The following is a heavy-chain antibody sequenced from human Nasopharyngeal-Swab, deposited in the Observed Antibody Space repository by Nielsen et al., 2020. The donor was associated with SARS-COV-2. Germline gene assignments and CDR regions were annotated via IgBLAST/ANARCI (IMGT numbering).Heavy chain of an antibody. CDR1: GYTFRSYG. V-gene: IGHV1-18*01. D-gene: IGHD4-17*01. Sequence: ASVKVSCKASGYTFRSYGISWVRQAPGQGLEWMGWISAYNGNTNYAQKLQGRVTMTTDTSTNTAYMELRSLKSDDTAVYYCARGNIGLGHDYGDTEDWFDPWGQGTLVTVSS. CDR3: ARGNIGLGHDYGDTEDWFDP. J-gene: IGHJ5*02. CDR2: ISAYNGNT.